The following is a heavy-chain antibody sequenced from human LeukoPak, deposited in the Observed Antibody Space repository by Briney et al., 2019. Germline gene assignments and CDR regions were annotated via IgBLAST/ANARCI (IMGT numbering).Heavy chain of an antibody. V-gene: IGHV3-23*01. CDR1: GFTFSSYA. D-gene: IGHD6-19*01. CDR3: AKDPFGGGCHRCWFDP. CDR2: ISGSGGNT. Sequence: GGSLRLSRAASGFTFSSYAMTWVRQAPGKGLEWVSAISGSGGNTYYADSVKGRFTISRDNSKNTLYLQMNSLRAEDTAVYYCAKDPFGGGCHRCWFDPWGQGTLVTVSS. J-gene: IGHJ5*02.